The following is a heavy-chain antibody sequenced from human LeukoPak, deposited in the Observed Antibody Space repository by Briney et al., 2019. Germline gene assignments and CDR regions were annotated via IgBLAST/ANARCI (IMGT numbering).Heavy chain of an antibody. V-gene: IGHV1-69*13. J-gene: IGHJ3*02. CDR2: IIPIFGTA. CDR1: GGTFSSYA. D-gene: IGHD6-13*01. Sequence: ASVEVSCKASGGTFSSYAISWVRQAPGQGLEWMGGIIPIFGTANYAQKFQGRVTITADESTSTAYMELSSLRSEDTAVYYCAMSYSSSWYGAFDIWGQGTMVTVSS. CDR3: AMSYSSSWYGAFDI.